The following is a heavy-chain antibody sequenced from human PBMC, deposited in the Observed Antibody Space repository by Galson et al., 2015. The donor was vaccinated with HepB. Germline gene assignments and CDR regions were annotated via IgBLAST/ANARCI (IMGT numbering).Heavy chain of an antibody. J-gene: IGHJ6*02. V-gene: IGHV3-23*01. D-gene: IGHD2-15*01. CDR1: GFTFSSYA. Sequence: SLRLSCAASGFTFSSYAMSWVRQAPGKGLEWVSAISGSGGSTYYADSVKGRFTISRDNSKNTLYLQMNSLRAEDTAVYYCAKFSEGYSDYYYYGMDVWGQGTTVTVSS. CDR2: ISGSGGST. CDR3: AKFSEGYSDYYYYGMDV.